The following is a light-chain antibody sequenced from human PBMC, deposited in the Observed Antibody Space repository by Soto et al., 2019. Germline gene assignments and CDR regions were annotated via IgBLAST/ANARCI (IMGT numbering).Light chain of an antibody. CDR3: QSADRSGTWV. V-gene: IGLV3-25*02. CDR1: TLPEQF. Sequence: ELTQPPSVSVSPGHTARITCSGDTLPEQFTYWYQQKPGQAPFLVIYKDNGRPSGIPERFSGSKSGTTVTLTITGVQAEDEADYYCQSADRSGTWVFGGGTKLTVL. J-gene: IGLJ3*02. CDR2: KDN.